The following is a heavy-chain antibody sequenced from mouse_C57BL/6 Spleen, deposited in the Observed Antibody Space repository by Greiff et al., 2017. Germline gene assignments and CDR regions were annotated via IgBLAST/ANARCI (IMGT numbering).Heavy chain of an antibody. J-gene: IGHJ2*01. CDR1: GYSFTGYY. Sequence: VQLQQSGPELVKPGASVKISCKASGYSFTGYYMNWVKQSPEKSLEWIGEINPSTGGATYNQKFKAQATLTVDKSSSTAYMQLKSLTSEDSAVYYCARWGYYGSRYYLDYWGQGTTLTVSS. CDR2: INPSTGGA. V-gene: IGHV1-42*01. D-gene: IGHD1-1*01. CDR3: ARWGYYGSRYYLDY.